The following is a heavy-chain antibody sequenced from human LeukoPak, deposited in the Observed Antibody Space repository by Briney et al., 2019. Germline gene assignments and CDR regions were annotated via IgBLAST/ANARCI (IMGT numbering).Heavy chain of an antibody. Sequence: GGSLSLSCAPSGFTFSGYGMHWVRQPPAKGLELVTFMRYDGSNKYYADSVKGRFTLSRDTSKNTLYLQMHSLRAEDTAVYSCAKDGGSYSIDYWGQGTLVTVSS. V-gene: IGHV3-30*02. J-gene: IGHJ4*02. CDR1: GFTFSGYG. CDR3: AKDGGSYSIDY. CDR2: MRYDGSNK. D-gene: IGHD1-26*01.